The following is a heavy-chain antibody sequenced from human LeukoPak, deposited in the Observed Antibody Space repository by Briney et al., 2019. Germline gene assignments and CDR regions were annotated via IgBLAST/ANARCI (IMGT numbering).Heavy chain of an antibody. D-gene: IGHD4-17*01. Sequence: GGSLRLSCAASGFTFSSYALSWVRQAPGKGLEWVSTISGNGDSTYYADSVKGRFTISRDNSKNTLYLQMNSPRAEDTAVYYCATPPTVTRNYWGQGTLVTVSS. CDR2: ISGNGDST. CDR1: GFTFSSYA. V-gene: IGHV3-23*01. J-gene: IGHJ4*02. CDR3: ATPPTVTRNY.